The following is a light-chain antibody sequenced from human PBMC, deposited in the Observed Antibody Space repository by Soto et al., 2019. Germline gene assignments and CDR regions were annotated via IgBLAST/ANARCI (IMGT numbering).Light chain of an antibody. CDR1: NSNIGDNY. Sequence: QSVLTQPSSVSAAPGQKVTISCSGGNSNIGDNYVSWYHHLPGTAPTLLIYDDDQRSSGIPDRFSASKSGTSATLAITGLQTGDEADYYCGTWDTSLRAFLFGGGTQLTVL. V-gene: IGLV1-51*01. CDR3: GTWDTSLRAFL. CDR2: DDD. J-gene: IGLJ7*01.